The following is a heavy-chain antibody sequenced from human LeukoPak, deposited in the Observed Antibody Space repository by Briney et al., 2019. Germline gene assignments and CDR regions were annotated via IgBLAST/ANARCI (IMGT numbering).Heavy chain of an antibody. D-gene: IGHD6-13*01. CDR2: MNPNSGNT. CDR3: AREGTSSWA. Sequence: RASVKVSCKASGYTFTSYGISWVRQAPGQGLEWMGWMNPNSGNTGYAQKFQGRVTITRNTSISTAYMELSRLRSDDTAVYYCAREGTSSWAWGQGTLVTVSS. J-gene: IGHJ5*02. CDR1: GYTFTSYG. V-gene: IGHV1-8*03.